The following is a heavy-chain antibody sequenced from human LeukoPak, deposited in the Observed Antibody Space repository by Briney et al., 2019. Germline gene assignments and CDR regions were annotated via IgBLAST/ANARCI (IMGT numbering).Heavy chain of an antibody. D-gene: IGHD5-12*01. Sequence: SETLSLTCSVSGGSISDYYWTWIRQPAGKGLEWIGRINASGTTRYNPSLKSRLAMSVDTSKNQFSLKLTSVTAADTAVYFWTRGLAAAYDYNWFDSWGQGTLVTVSS. J-gene: IGHJ5*01. CDR3: TRGLAAAYDYNWFDS. V-gene: IGHV4-4*07. CDR2: INASGTT. CDR1: GGSISDYY.